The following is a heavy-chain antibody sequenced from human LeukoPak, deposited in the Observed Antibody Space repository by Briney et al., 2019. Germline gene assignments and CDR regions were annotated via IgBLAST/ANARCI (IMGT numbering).Heavy chain of an antibody. J-gene: IGHJ5*02. CDR2: TKPDGSET. D-gene: IGHD6-13*01. V-gene: IGHV3-7*01. CDR3: ARYSSSSSVVA. CDR1: GFTFSNYW. Sequence: GGSLRLSCAASGFTFSNYWMSWVRQAPGKGLEWLANTKPDGSETHYVDSVKGRFTVSRDNAKNSLYLQVDSLRADDTAVYYCARYSSSSSVVAWGQGALVTVSS.